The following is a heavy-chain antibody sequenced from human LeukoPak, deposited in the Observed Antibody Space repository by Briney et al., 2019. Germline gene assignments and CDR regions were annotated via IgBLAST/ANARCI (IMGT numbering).Heavy chain of an antibody. CDR3: ARDRARYCSSTSCSVFDY. Sequence: GGSLRLSCAASGFTFSSYGMHWVRQAPGKGPEWVAVIWYDGSNKYYADSVKGRFTISRDNSKNTLYLQMNSLRAEDTAVYYCARDRARYCSSTSCSVFDYWGQGTLVTVSS. J-gene: IGHJ4*02. CDR2: IWYDGSNK. V-gene: IGHV3-33*01. D-gene: IGHD2-2*01. CDR1: GFTFSSYG.